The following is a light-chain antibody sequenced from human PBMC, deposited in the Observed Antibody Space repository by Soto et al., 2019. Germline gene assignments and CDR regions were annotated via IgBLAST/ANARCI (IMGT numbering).Light chain of an antibody. CDR3: QQYGSSPRT. V-gene: IGKV3-20*01. CDR1: RSVGSSY. J-gene: IGKJ1*01. CDR2: GAS. Sequence: VLTQSPGTLSLSPVARATLSCRAGRSVGSSYLAWYQQRRGQAPRLLIYGASSRASGIPDRFSGSGSGTDFTLTISSLEPEDFAVYYCQQYGSSPRTFGQGTKVDIK.